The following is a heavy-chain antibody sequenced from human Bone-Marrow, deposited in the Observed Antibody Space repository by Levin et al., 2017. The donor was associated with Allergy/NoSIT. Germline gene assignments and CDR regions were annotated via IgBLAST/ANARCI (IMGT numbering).Heavy chain of an antibody. CDR3: VWGGPGTTPFSSGA. CDR1: GYIFNAYY. J-gene: IGHJ5*02. Sequence: GASVKVSCKASGYIFNAYYIHWVRQAPGQGLEWMGWVNPNIGATNYEQKFQGRVTMTTDTSIRTAYMAVKGLRSDDTALYFCVWGGPGTTPFSSGAWGQGTLVTVSS. CDR2: VNPNIGAT. V-gene: IGHV1-2*02. D-gene: IGHD1-1*01.